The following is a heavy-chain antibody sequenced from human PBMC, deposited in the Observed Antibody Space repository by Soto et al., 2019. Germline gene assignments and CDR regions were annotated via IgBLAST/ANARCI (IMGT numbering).Heavy chain of an antibody. D-gene: IGHD3-16*01. CDR3: VMVDNYVTPTPQDV. CDR1: GYICVNYG. Sequence: QVQLVQCGDEVKKPGASVKVSCKASGYICVNYGIAWVRHAPGQGLEWMGWISPYTGNTHSATKIQGRLTMTTDTSLSTAHMDLGSLTSDDTAVYYCVMVDNYVTPTPQDVWGQGTTVTVSS. J-gene: IGHJ6*02. V-gene: IGHV1-18*01. CDR2: ISPYTGNT.